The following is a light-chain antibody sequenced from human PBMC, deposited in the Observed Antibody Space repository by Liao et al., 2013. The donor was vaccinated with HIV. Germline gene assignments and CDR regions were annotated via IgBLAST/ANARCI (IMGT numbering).Light chain of an antibody. V-gene: IGLV3-21*01. CDR2: QDF. CDR1: NIGSKG. CDR3: QAWDSNTYVV. J-gene: IGLJ2*01. Sequence: SYELTQPPSVSVAPGKTARITCGANNIGSKGVHWYQHKPGQSPVMVIYQDFQRPSGIPERFSGSNSGNTATLTISGTQAMDEADYYCQAWDSNTYVVFGGGTKLTVL.